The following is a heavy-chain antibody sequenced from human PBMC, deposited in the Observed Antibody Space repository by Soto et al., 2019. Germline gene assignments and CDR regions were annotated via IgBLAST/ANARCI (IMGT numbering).Heavy chain of an antibody. CDR3: ARHGDANYYFDY. V-gene: IGHV3-23*01. D-gene: IGHD4-17*01. J-gene: IGHJ4*02. CDR1: GFTFSSYA. CDR2: ISSSGDAT. Sequence: PGGSLRLSCAASGFTFSSYAMSWVRQAPGKGLEWFSAISSSGDATYYADSVKGRFTISRDNSKNTLYLQMNSLRAEDTAVYYCARHGDANYYFDYWGQGTLVTVSS.